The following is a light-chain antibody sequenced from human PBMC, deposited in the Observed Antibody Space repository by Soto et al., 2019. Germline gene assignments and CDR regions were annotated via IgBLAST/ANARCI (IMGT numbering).Light chain of an antibody. CDR3: QQRSNWPPT. CDR1: QSVATY. V-gene: IGKV3-11*01. J-gene: IGKJ4*01. CDR2: DAS. Sequence: EVVLTQSPTTLSLSPGERATLSCRASQSVATYLAWYQQRAGQAPRLLIYDASNRTTGIPARFSGSGSGTDFTLTITSLQAEDFAVYFCQQRSNWPPTFGGGTKVEIK.